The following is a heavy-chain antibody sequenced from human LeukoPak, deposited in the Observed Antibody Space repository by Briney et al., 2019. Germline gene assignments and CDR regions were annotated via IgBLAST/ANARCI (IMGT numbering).Heavy chain of an antibody. V-gene: IGHV3-74*01. CDR1: GFTFSSYW. D-gene: IGHD6-13*01. J-gene: IGHJ6*02. CDR3: ARDYSSSWYAGYYYYGMDV. CDR2: INSDGSST. Sequence: PGGSLRLSCAASGFTFSSYWMHWVRQAPGKGLVWVSRINSDGSSTSYADSVKGRFTISRDNSKNTLYLQMNSLRAEDTAVYYCARDYSSSWYAGYYYYGMDVWGQGTTVTVSS.